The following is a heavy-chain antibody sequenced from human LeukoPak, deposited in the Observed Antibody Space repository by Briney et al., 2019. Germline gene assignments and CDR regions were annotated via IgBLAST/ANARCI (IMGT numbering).Heavy chain of an antibody. Sequence: SETLSLTCAVYGGSFSGYYWSWIRQPPGKGLEWIGEINHSGSTNYNPSLKSRVTISVDTSKNQFSLKLSSVTAADTAVYYSARGPVLLWFGERRFDPWGQGTLVTVSS. CDR2: INHSGST. CDR1: GGSFSGYY. D-gene: IGHD3-10*01. J-gene: IGHJ5*02. V-gene: IGHV4-34*01. CDR3: ARGPVLLWFGERRFDP.